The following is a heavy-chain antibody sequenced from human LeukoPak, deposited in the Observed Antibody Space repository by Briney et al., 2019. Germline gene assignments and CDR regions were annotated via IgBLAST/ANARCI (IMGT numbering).Heavy chain of an antibody. J-gene: IGHJ4*02. V-gene: IGHV1-46*01. CDR1: GYTFTGYY. Sequence: ASVKVSCKASGYTFTGYYMHWVRQAPGQGLEWMGIINPSGGSTSYAQKFQGRVTMTRDTSTSTVYMELSSLRSEDTAVYYCARDSGYYYDSSGYSDFDYWGQGTLVTVSS. D-gene: IGHD3-22*01. CDR2: INPSGGST. CDR3: ARDSGYYYDSSGYSDFDY.